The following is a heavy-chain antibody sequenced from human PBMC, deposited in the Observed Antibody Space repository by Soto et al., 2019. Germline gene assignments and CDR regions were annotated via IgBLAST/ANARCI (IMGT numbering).Heavy chain of an antibody. CDR2: IYPGDSDT. Sequence: GESLKISFKGSGYSFTSYWIGWVRQMPGKGLEWMGIIYPGDSDTRYSPSFQGQVTISADKSISTAYLQWSSLKASDTAMYYCARLGLKRYCSSTSCYTMDVWGQGTTVTVSS. D-gene: IGHD2-2*02. CDR1: GYSFTSYW. J-gene: IGHJ6*02. V-gene: IGHV5-51*01. CDR3: ARLGLKRYCSSTSCYTMDV.